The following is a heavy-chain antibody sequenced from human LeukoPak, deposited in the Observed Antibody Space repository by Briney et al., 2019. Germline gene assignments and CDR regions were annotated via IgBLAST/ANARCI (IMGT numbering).Heavy chain of an antibody. V-gene: IGHV4-39*01. J-gene: IGHJ4*02. CDR3: ARAGYSYGIISYFDS. CDR1: GXSISSSSHY. Sequence: KPSETLSLTCTVSGXSISSSSHYWGWIRQPPGKGLEWIGVSTYYNPSLKNRVTISRDTSKNQFSLKLSSVTAADTAIYYCARAGYSYGIISYFDSWGQGTLVTVSS. CDR2: VST. D-gene: IGHD5-18*01.